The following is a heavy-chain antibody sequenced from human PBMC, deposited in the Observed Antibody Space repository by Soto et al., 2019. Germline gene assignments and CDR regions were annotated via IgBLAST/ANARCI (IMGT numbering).Heavy chain of an antibody. D-gene: IGHD6-6*01. V-gene: IGHV1-69*13. J-gene: IGHJ6*02. CDR1: CGTFADFI. CDR3: ARNGTYSSSLSQYSGMDV. CDR2: IVPMFGTP. Sequence: AVKVSCKASCGTFADFIMNWVRQTPGQGXEWMGGIVPMFGTPTYAEKFKGRVTISATGSTSTAYMELTSLRSEDTAVYYCARNGTYSSSLSQYSGMDVWGQGTTVTVSS.